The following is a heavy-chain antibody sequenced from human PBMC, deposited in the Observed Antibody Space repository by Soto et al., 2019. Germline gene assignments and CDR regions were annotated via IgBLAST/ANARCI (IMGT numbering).Heavy chain of an antibody. D-gene: IGHD3-22*01. Sequence: PSETLSLTCTVSGFSISSGYYWGWVRQPPGKGLEWIGGIYFSGSTYYNPSLKSRVAISVDTSKSQFSLKLSSVTAADTAVYYCARGAYYYDSSGSHSFDYWGQGTLVTVSS. J-gene: IGHJ4*02. CDR2: IYFSGST. V-gene: IGHV4-38-2*02. CDR1: GFSISSGYY. CDR3: ARGAYYYDSSGSHSFDY.